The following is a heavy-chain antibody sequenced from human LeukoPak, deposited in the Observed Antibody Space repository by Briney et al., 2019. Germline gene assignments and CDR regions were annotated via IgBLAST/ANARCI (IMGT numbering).Heavy chain of an antibody. Sequence: VASVKVSCKASGYSFIDYYIHWVRQAPGQGLEWMGWVNHKNGAPKVAQKFQGRVTMTLDTSITTAYMEVSSLTSDDTAVYYCARSSTLGNYFDYWGQGTLVTVSS. CDR2: VNHKNGAP. J-gene: IGHJ4*02. CDR3: ARSSTLGNYFDY. CDR1: GYSFIDYY. V-gene: IGHV1-2*02. D-gene: IGHD6-13*01.